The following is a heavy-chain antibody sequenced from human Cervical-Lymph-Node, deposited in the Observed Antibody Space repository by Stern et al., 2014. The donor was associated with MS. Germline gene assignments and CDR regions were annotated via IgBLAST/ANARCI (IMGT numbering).Heavy chain of an antibody. V-gene: IGHV1-2*02. Sequence: QVQLVQSGAELKKPGASVQVSCRPSGFTFTNYYIHWLRQAPGQWPEWMGRISPKNGDTNYAPKFQGRVTMTRDTSVDLVSLEVTRLRFDDTAVYYCAENMDVWGQGTTVTVSS. CDR3: AENMDV. CDR2: ISPKNGDT. CDR1: GFTFTNYY. J-gene: IGHJ6*02.